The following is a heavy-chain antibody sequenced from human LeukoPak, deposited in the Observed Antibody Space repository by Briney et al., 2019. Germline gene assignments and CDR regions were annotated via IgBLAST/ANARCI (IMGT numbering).Heavy chain of an antibody. D-gene: IGHD1-26*01. Sequence: GGSLRLSCAASGFTFSDYYMSWIRQAPGKGLEWVSYISSSGSTIYYADSVKGRFTISRDNAKNSLYLQMNSLRAEDTAVYYCARESRSPHDAFDIWGQGTTVTVSS. J-gene: IGHJ3*02. CDR3: ARESRSPHDAFDI. CDR2: ISSSGSTI. CDR1: GFTFSDYY. V-gene: IGHV3-11*01.